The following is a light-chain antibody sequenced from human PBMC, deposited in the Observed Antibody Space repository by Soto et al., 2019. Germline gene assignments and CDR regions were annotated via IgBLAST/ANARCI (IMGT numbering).Light chain of an antibody. Sequence: QSVLTQPASVSGSPGRTITISCTGTSSDVGGYNYVSWYQHNPGKAPKLLTYEVSNRPSGVSDRFSGSKSDNMASLTISGLQAEDEADYYCSSYTSTNTPVVFGGGTKVTVL. CDR2: EVS. CDR1: SSDVGGYNY. CDR3: SSYTSTNTPVV. J-gene: IGLJ2*01. V-gene: IGLV2-14*01.